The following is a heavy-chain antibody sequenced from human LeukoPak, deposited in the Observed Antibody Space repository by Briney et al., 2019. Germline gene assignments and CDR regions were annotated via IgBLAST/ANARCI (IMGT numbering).Heavy chain of an antibody. V-gene: IGHV3-30*03. D-gene: IGHD4-23*01. CDR3: ARPTVVTGIDY. J-gene: IGHJ4*02. CDR1: GFTFSSYA. Sequence: GRSLRLSCAASGFTFSSYAMHWVRQAPGKGLEWVAVISYDGSNKYYADSVKGRFTISRDNSKNTLYLQMNSLRAEDTAVYYCARPTVVTGIDYWGQGTLVTVSS. CDR2: ISYDGSNK.